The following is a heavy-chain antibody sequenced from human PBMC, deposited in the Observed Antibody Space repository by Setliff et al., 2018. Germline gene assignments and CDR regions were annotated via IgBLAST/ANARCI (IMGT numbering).Heavy chain of an antibody. CDR3: ARVVGATFDY. CDR1: GGSISVNNYY. Sequence: PSETLSLTCTVSGGSISVNNYYWGWIRQPPGKGLEWIGNVHKSGDTFDNPSLKSRVTISVDTAKNQFSLTLRSVTATDTAIYYCARVVGATFDYWGQGTLVTVSS. CDR2: VHKSGDT. V-gene: IGHV4-39*02. J-gene: IGHJ4*02. D-gene: IGHD1-26*01.